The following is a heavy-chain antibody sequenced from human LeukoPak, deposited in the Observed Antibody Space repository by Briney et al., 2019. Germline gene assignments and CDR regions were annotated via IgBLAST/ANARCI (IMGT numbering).Heavy chain of an antibody. CDR3: AREGPEQQLVQYDWFDP. D-gene: IGHD6-13*01. CDR2: INPNSGGT. V-gene: IGHV1-2*02. CDR1: GYTFTGYY. J-gene: IGHJ5*02. Sequence: ASVKVSCKASGYTFTGYYMHWVRQAPGQGLEWVGWINPNSGGTNYAQKFQGRVTMTRDTSISTAYMELSRLRSDDTAVYYCAREGPEQQLVQYDWFDPWGQGTLVTVSS.